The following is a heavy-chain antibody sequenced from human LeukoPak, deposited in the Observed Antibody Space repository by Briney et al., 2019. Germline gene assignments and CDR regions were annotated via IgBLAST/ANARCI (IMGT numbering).Heavy chain of an antibody. CDR3: VRSFSGPADY. CDR2: INTDSTTI. CDR1: GFTFTTHW. V-gene: IGHV3-74*01. D-gene: IGHD3-10*01. J-gene: IGHJ4*02. Sequence: GRSLRLSCAASGFTFTTHWFQWVRPAAGKGLLWVSPINTDSTTINYADTEKRPFTTSRNSTKSTLYLQINSLRAEDTAVYYCVRSFSGPADYWGQGTQVTVSS.